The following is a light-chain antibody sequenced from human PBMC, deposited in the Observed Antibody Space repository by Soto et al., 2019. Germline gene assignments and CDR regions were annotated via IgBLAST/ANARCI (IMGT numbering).Light chain of an antibody. Sequence: QSVLTQPASVSGSPGQSITISCTGTSSDVGGYNYVFWYQQYLGKAPKLMIYDVSNRPSGVSNRFSGSKSGNTASLTISGLQAEDEADYYCSSYTISSTLWVFGGGTKLTVL. V-gene: IGLV2-14*01. CDR1: SSDVGGYNY. CDR2: DVS. CDR3: SSYTISSTLWV. J-gene: IGLJ3*02.